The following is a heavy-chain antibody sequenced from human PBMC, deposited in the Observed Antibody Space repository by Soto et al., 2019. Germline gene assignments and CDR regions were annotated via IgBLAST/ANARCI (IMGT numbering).Heavy chain of an antibody. D-gene: IGHD6-19*01. CDR1: GGSFSGYY. CDR2: INHSGST. CDR3: ARAVAGTTPRGFDP. V-gene: IGHV4-34*01. J-gene: IGHJ5*02. Sequence: QVQLQQWGAGLLKPTETLSLTCAVYGGSFSGYYWSWISQPPGKGLEWSGEINHSGSTNYNPSLKSRVTISVDTSKNQCSLKMSSVTAADTAVYYCARAVAGTTPRGFDPWGQGTLVTVSS.